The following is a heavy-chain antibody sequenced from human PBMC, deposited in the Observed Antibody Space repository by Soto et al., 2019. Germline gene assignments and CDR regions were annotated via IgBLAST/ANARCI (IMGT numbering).Heavy chain of an antibody. V-gene: IGHV3-49*04. Sequence: GGSLRLSCTASGFTFGDYAMSWVRQAPGKGLEWVGLIRSKAYGGTTEYAASVKGRFTISRDDSKSIAYLQMNSLKTEDTAVYYCTSDRKFLSGLFYYGMDVWGQGTTVTVSS. CDR2: IRSKAYGGTT. J-gene: IGHJ6*02. CDR3: TSDRKFLSGLFYYGMDV. CDR1: GFTFGDYA. D-gene: IGHD3-3*01.